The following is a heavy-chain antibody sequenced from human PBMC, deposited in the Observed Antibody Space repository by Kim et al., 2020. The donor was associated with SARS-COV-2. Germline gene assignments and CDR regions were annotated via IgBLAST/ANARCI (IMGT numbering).Heavy chain of an antibody. D-gene: IGHD1-26*01. Sequence: KGRFTISRDNAKNSLYLQMNSLRAEDTAVYYCARDWSDSGSYYEGSYFDYWGQGTLVTVSS. J-gene: IGHJ4*02. CDR3: ARDWSDSGSYYEGSYFDY. V-gene: IGHV3-11*06.